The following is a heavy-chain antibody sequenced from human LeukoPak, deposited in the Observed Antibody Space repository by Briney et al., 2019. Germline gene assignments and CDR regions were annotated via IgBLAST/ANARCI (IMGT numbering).Heavy chain of an antibody. CDR2: ISAYNGNT. Sequence: ASVKVSCKASGYTFTSYGISWVRQAPGQGLEWMGWISAYNGNTNYAQKLQGRVTMTTDTSTSTAYMELRSLRSDDTAVYYRARVVRYCSSTSCAIYYYGMDVWGQGTTVTVSS. CDR3: ARVVRYCSSTSCAIYYYGMDV. CDR1: GYTFTSYG. J-gene: IGHJ6*02. D-gene: IGHD2-2*01. V-gene: IGHV1-18*01.